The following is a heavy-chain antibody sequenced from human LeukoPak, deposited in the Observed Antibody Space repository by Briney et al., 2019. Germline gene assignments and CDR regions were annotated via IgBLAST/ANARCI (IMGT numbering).Heavy chain of an antibody. V-gene: IGHV4-4*07. CDR1: GGSISSYY. J-gene: IGHJ4*02. CDR2: IYTRGST. CDR3: SSTRFAFSYGSGTNAFDY. Sequence: PSETLSLTCTVSGGSISSYYWSWIRQPAGKGLEWIGRIYTRGSTNYNPSLKSRVTMSVDTSKNQFSLKLSSVTAADTAVYYCSSTRFAFSYGSGTNAFDYWGQGTLVTVSS. D-gene: IGHD3-10*01.